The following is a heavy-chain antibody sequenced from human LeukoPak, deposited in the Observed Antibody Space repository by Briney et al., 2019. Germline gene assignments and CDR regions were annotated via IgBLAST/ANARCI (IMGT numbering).Heavy chain of an antibody. CDR1: GFTFSNYG. V-gene: IGHV3-33*06. CDR3: AKSNSGYNYIDF. J-gene: IGHJ4*02. Sequence: GGSLRLSCAASGFTFSNYGMHWVRQAPGKGLEWVAGVSFDGTNYYYPDSVKGRFTISRDNSKNALYLQMNSLRAGDTAVYFCAKSNSGYNYIDFWGQGALVTVSS. D-gene: IGHD5-12*01. CDR2: VSFDGTNY.